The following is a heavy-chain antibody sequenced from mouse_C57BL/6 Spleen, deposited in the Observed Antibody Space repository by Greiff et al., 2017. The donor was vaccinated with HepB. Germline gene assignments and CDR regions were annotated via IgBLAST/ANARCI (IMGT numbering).Heavy chain of an antibody. J-gene: IGHJ1*03. D-gene: IGHD2-4*01. CDR2: INPSSGYT. V-gene: IGHV1-7*01. CDR1: GYTFTSYW. CDR3: RYLDYVDWYFDV. Sequence: VQLQQSGAELAKPGASVKLSCKASGYTFTSYWMHWVKQRPGQGLEWIGYINPSSGYTKYNQKFKDKATLTADKSSSTAYMQLSSLTYEDSAVYYCRYLDYVDWYFDVWGTGTTVTVSS.